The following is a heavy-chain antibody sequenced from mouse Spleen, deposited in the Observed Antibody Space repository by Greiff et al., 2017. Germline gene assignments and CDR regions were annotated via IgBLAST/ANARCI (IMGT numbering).Heavy chain of an antibody. CDR2: IDPSDSYT. D-gene: IGHD2-1*01. CDR3: ARRRRYGNYYFDY. V-gene: IGHV1-69*02. Sequence: QVQLQQSGAELVKPGASVKLSCKASGYTFTSYWMHWMKQRPGQGLEWIGEIDPSDSYTNYNQKFKGKATLTVDKSSSTAYMQLSSLTSEDSAVYYCARRRRYGNYYFDYWGQGTTLTVSS. J-gene: IGHJ2*01. CDR1: GYTFTSYW.